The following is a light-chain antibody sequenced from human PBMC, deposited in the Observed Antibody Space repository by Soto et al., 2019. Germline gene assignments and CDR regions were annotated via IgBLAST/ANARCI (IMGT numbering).Light chain of an antibody. J-gene: IGLJ3*02. Sequence: QSVLTQPPSVSGAPGQRVTISCTGSSSNIGAGYDVHWYQQLPGTAPKLLIYGNSNRPSGVPDRFPGSNSGTSASLAITGLRAEDEADYYCQSYESSLSGWVFGGGTKVAAL. V-gene: IGLV1-40*01. CDR3: QSYESSLSGWV. CDR1: SSNIGAGYD. CDR2: GNS.